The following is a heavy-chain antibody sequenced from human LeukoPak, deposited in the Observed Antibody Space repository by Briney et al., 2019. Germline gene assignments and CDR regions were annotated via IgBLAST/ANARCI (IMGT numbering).Heavy chain of an antibody. CDR3: ARDRFLWGLGNWFDL. V-gene: IGHV1-18*01. Sequence: SVKVSCKTSGYTFTNYGISWVRQAPGQGLEWMGWVSTSNPHTNYAAKFRGRVIMTIDTSTTTAYLEMRSLTSDDTAVYYCARDRFLWGLGNWFDLWGQGTLVTVTS. J-gene: IGHJ5*02. CDR2: VSTSNPHT. D-gene: IGHD3-3*01. CDR1: GYTFTNYG.